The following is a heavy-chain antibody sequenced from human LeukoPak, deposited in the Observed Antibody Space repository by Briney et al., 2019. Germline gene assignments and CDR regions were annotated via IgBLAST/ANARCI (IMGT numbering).Heavy chain of an antibody. CDR1: GFTFSNYA. D-gene: IGHD6-19*01. CDR3: AKYSSGWYVPPSFDY. V-gene: IGHV3-23*01. J-gene: IGHJ4*02. CDR2: ISDSGGST. Sequence: PGGSLRLSCAASGFTFSNYAMTWVRQAPGKGLEWVSGISDSGGSTYYADSVKGRFTISRDNSKNTLYLQMNSLRAEDTAVYYCAKYSSGWYVPPSFDYWGQGTLVTVSS.